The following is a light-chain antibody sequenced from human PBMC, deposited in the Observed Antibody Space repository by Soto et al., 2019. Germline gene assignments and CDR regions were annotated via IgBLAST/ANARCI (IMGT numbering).Light chain of an antibody. J-gene: IGKJ2*01. CDR3: QQYNNWPYT. CDR2: GAS. V-gene: IGKV3-15*01. Sequence: EIVMTQSPATLSVSPRERATLSCRASQSVSSNLAWYQQKPGQAPRLLIYGASTSATGIPARFSGSGSGTEFTLTISSLQSEDFAVYYCQQYNNWPYTFGQGTKLEIK. CDR1: QSVSSN.